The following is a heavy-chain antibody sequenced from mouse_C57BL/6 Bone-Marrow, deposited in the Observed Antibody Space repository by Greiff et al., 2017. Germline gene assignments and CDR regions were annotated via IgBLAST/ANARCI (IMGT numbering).Heavy chain of an antibody. CDR1: GYTFTSYW. CDR2: IYPSDSET. V-gene: IGHV1-61*01. D-gene: IGHD2-4*01. Sequence: QVQLQQPGAELVRPGSSVKLSCKASGYTFTSYWMDWVKQRPGQGLEWIGNIYPSDSETHYNQQFKDKATLTVDKSSSTAYMQLSSLTSEDSAVYYCARVGEYDGDYYAMDYWGQGTSVTVSS. CDR3: ARVGEYDGDYYAMDY. J-gene: IGHJ4*01.